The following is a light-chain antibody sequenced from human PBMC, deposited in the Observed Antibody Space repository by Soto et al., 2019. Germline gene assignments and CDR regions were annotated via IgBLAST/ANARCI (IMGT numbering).Light chain of an antibody. V-gene: IGLV2-14*01. CDR2: DVS. CDR1: SSDVGGYNY. Sequence: QSVLTQPASVSGSPGQSITISCTGTSSDVGGYNYVSWYQQHPGKAPKLMIYDVSNRPSVVSNRFSGSKSGNKASLTISVLQAEDEADYYCSSYTCSSTLLNVFGTGTKVTVL. J-gene: IGLJ1*01. CDR3: SSYTCSSTLLNV.